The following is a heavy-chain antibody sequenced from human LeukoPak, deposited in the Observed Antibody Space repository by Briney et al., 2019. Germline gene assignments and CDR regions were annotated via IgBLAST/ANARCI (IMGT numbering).Heavy chain of an antibody. J-gene: IGHJ5*02. V-gene: IGHV4-34*01. CDR3: SKSSYCYDSFRRCAP. D-gene: IGHD3-22*01. Sequence: SENLSLTCAVYGGSFSGYYWSWIRQPAGKGLEWIDEINHSGSTNYNPSLKSRVTISVDTSKNQCSLKLSSVTAADTAEYYWSKSSYCYDSFRRCAPWGQGTLVTVSS. CDR2: INHSGST. CDR1: GGSFSGYY.